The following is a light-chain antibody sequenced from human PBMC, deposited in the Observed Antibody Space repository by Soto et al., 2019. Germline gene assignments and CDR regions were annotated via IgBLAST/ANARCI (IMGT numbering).Light chain of an antibody. CDR1: QSVSSK. CDR2: DAS. Sequence: EIVMTQSPATLSVSPGERATLSCRASQSVSSKLAWYQQKPGQAPRLLIYDASIRATGIPDRFIGSGSGTEFTLTITSLQSEVFAVYYCQRYSDCPPWTFGQGTKVEIK. J-gene: IGKJ1*01. V-gene: IGKV3-15*01. CDR3: QRYSDCPPWT.